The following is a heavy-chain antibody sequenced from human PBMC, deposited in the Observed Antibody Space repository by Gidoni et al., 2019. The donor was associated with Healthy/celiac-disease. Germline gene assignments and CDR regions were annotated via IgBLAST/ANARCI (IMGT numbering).Heavy chain of an antibody. CDR1: GFTVRSNY. Sequence: EVQLVESGGGLVQPGGSLRLSCAASGFTVRSNYMSWVRQAPGKGLEWVSVIYSGGSTYYADSVKCRFTISRDNSKNTLYLQMNSLRAEDTAVYYCARDLYCGGDCDAFDIWGQGTMVTVSS. V-gene: IGHV3-66*01. J-gene: IGHJ3*02. CDR3: ARDLYCGGDCDAFDI. D-gene: IGHD2-21*02. CDR2: IYSGGST.